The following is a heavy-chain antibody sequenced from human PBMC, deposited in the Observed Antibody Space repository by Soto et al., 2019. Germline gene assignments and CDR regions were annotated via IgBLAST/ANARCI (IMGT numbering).Heavy chain of an antibody. J-gene: IGHJ3*02. V-gene: IGHV1-2*04. CDR1: GDTFTGYY. D-gene: IGHD3-22*01. CDR2: INPNSGGT. Sequence: GASVKVSCKASGDTFTGYYMHWVRQAPGQGLEWMGWINPNSGGTNYAQKFQGWVTMTRDTSISTAYMELSRLRSDDTAVYYCARLSPYYYDSSGPPGAFDIWGQGTMVTVSS. CDR3: ARLSPYYYDSSGPPGAFDI.